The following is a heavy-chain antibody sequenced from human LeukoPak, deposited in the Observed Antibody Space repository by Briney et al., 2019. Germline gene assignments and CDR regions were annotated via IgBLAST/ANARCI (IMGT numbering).Heavy chain of an antibody. CDR1: GYSFTSYW. V-gene: IGHV5-51*01. Sequence: GESLKISCKGSGYSFTSYWSGRVRQMPGKGLEWMGIIYPGDSDTRYSPSFQGQVTISADKSITTAYLQWTSLKASDTAMYYCARRAFGDYGSITADYWGQGTLVTVSS. CDR3: ARRAFGDYGSITADY. D-gene: IGHD6-25*01. J-gene: IGHJ4*02. CDR2: IYPGDSDT.